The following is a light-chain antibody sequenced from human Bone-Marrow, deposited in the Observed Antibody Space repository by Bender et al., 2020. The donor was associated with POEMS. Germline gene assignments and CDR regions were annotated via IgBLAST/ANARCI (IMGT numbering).Light chain of an antibody. Sequence: QSVLTQPPSASGTPGQRVTISCSGSNSNIGTNAVNWYQQFPGTAPNLLIYSDNQRPSGVPDRLYAFKSGTSSSLTISGLQSEGEADYYWAAWDAGLGGGVFGGGTKLTVL. CDR3: AAWDAGLGGGV. V-gene: IGLV1-44*01. CDR1: NSNIGTNA. J-gene: IGLJ3*02. CDR2: SDN.